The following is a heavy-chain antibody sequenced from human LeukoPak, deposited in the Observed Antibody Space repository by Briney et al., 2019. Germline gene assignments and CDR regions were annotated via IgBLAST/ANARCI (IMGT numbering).Heavy chain of an antibody. V-gene: IGHV4-39*01. Sequence: SSETLSLTCTVSGGSISSSSYYWGWIRQPPGKGLEWIGSIYYSGSTYYNPSLKSRVTISVDTSKNQFSLKLSSVTAADTAVYYCARHNALLWFGAPLGANWFDPWGQGTLVTVSS. CDR2: IYYSGST. J-gene: IGHJ5*02. D-gene: IGHD3-10*01. CDR1: GGSISSSSYY. CDR3: ARHNALLWFGAPLGANWFDP.